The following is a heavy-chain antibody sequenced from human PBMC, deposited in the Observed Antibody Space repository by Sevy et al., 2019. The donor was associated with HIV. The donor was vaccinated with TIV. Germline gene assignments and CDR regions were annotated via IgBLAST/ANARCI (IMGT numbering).Heavy chain of an antibody. D-gene: IGHD5-12*01. J-gene: IGHJ4*02. CDR2: IIPIFGTA. V-gene: IGHV1-69*13. CDR3: ASQRWLQLGY. Sequence: ASVKVSCRASGYTFTDYYLHWVRQAPGQGLEWMGGIIPIFGTANYAQKFQGRVTITADESTSTAYMELSSLRSEDTAVYYCASQRWLQLGYWGQGTLVTVSS. CDR1: GYTFTDYY.